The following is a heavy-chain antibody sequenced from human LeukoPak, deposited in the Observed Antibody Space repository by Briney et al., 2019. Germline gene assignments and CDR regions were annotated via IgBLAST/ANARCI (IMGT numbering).Heavy chain of an antibody. Sequence: GGSLRLSCAASGFTFSSYAMSWVRQAPGKGLEWVSAISGSGGSTYYADSVKGRFTISRDNSKNTLYLQMNSLRAEDTAVYYCAKVGCARGYCSSTSQTFDYWGPGTLVTVSS. D-gene: IGHD2-2*01. J-gene: IGHJ4*02. V-gene: IGHV3-23*01. CDR1: GFTFSSYA. CDR3: AKVGCARGYCSSTSQTFDY. CDR2: ISGSGGST.